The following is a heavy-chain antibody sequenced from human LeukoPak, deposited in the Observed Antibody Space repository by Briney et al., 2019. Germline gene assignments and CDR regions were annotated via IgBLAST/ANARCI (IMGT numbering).Heavy chain of an antibody. CDR2: INEDGSGK. V-gene: IGHV3-7*01. CDR3: ARNDGDV. CDR1: GFTFSNYW. J-gene: IGHJ6*04. Sequence: GGSLRLSCVSSGFTFSNYWMKWVRQAPGKGLEWVASINEDGSGKFSVGSVKDRITISRDNTRNSLDLQINSLTVEDTAIYYCARNDGDVWGTGTTVTVSS.